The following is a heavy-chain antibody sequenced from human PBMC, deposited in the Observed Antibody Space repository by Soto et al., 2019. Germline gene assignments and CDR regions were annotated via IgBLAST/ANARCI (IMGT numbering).Heavy chain of an antibody. CDR1: GDSISRGAYY. V-gene: IGHV4-31*03. CDR2: VHYSGNT. J-gene: IGHJ4*02. Sequence: QVQLQESGPGLVTPSQTLSLSCTVSGDSISRGAYYWSWVRQFPGKGLEWIGYVHYSGNTFYTPSLKRRLVLSLDTSQNQFSLNLNSVTAADTAVYYCAATRKGGWTCDYWGQGTLVTVAS. D-gene: IGHD6-19*01. CDR3: AATRKGGWTCDY.